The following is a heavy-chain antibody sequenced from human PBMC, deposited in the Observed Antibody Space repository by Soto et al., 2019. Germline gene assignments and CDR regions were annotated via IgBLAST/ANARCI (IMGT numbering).Heavy chain of an antibody. CDR1: GYAFTGYY. Sequence: ASVKVSCKASGYAFTGYYMHWVRQAPGQGLEWMGWINPNSGGTNYAQKFQGWVTMTRDTSISTAYMELSRLRSDDTAVYYCASRAGGYGGAFDIWGQGTMVTVSS. CDR2: INPNSGGT. D-gene: IGHD3-16*01. CDR3: ASRAGGYGGAFDI. J-gene: IGHJ3*02. V-gene: IGHV1-2*04.